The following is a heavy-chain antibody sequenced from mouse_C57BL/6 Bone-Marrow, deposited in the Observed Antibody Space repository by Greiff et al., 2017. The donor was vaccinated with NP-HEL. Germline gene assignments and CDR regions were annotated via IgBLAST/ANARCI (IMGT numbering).Heavy chain of an antibody. D-gene: IGHD1-1*01. J-gene: IGHJ1*03. CDR2: FYPGSGSI. V-gene: IGHV1-62-2*01. CDR3: ARHEEEVYYGSSHWYFDV. Sequence: QVQLKQSGAELVKPGASVKLSCKASGYTFTEYTIHWVKQRSGQGLEWIGWFYPGSGSIKYNEKFKDKATLTADKSSSTVYMELSRLTSEDSAVYFCARHEEEVYYGSSHWYFDVWGTGTTVTVSS. CDR1: GYTFTEYT.